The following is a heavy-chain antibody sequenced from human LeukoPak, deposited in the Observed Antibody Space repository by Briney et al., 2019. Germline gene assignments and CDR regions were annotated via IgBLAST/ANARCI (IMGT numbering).Heavy chain of an antibody. CDR2: ISYDGSNK. V-gene: IGHV3-30-3*01. CDR3: ARVDYGDYLTVDY. D-gene: IGHD4-17*01. J-gene: IGHJ4*02. CDR1: GFTFSSYA. Sequence: GGSLRLSCAASGFTFSSYAMHWVRQAPGKGLERVAVISYDGSNKYYADSVKGRFTISRDNSKNTLYLQMNSLRAEDTAVYYCARVDYGDYLTVDYWGQGTLVTVSS.